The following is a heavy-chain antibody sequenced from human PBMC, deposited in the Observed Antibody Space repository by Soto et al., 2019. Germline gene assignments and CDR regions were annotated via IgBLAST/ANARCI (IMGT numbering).Heavy chain of an antibody. CDR3: ARGQEGIVATH. V-gene: IGHV4-34*01. CDR2: VKDGGST. D-gene: IGHD5-12*01. J-gene: IGHJ4*02. CDR1: GGSLTGYY. Sequence: QVQLQQWGAGLLKPSETLSLTCTVNGGSLTGYYWSWIRQPPGKGLEWIGEVKDGGSTNYSPSLRGRVSISADTSKNHCSLRLNSVTAAATAVYFCARGQEGIVATHWDQGALVTVSS.